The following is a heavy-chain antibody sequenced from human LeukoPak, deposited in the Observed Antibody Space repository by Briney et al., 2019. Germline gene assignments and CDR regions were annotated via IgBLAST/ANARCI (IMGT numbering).Heavy chain of an antibody. J-gene: IGHJ5*02. Sequence: GGSLRLSCTASGFKFDDYDMSWVRQVPGKGLEWVSGSTWNGDKTGYADSVRGRFAISRDNTKKSLYLQMSSLRAEDTALYYCARDPFCSSSTGCYFVDWFDPWGPGTLVTVSS. V-gene: IGHV3-20*04. CDR2: STWNGDKT. D-gene: IGHD2-2*01. CDR1: GFKFDDYD. CDR3: ARDPFCSSSTGCYFVDWFDP.